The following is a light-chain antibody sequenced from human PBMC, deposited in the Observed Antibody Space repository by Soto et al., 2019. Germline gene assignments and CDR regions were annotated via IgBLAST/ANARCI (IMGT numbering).Light chain of an antibody. CDR2: DAS. V-gene: IGKV3-15*01. CDR1: QSVSNN. Sequence: ILMTQSPATLSVSPGERATLSCRASQSVSNNLAWYQQKPGQAPRLLIYDASTRATGIPARFSGSGSGTEFTLTITGLQSEDVAVYYCQQYNNGPPWTFGQGTKVEIK. CDR3: QQYNNGPPWT. J-gene: IGKJ1*01.